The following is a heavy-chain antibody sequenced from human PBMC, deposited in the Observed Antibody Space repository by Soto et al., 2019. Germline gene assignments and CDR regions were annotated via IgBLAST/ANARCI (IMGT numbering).Heavy chain of an antibody. CDR1: GYPITGHY. D-gene: IGHD2-15*01. J-gene: IGHJ4*02. V-gene: IGHV1-46*03. CDR2: INPSTGST. CDR3: ARPYCKSNVCFDLYLDY. Sequence: QVQLVQSGAEVKKPGASVKVSCKASGYPITGHYMHWVRQARGRGPEWMGIINPSTGSTTYAQSFQGRVSMPRDKSASTVHLELSSLTSEDTAIYYCARPYCKSNVCFDLYLDYWGQGTLVTVSS.